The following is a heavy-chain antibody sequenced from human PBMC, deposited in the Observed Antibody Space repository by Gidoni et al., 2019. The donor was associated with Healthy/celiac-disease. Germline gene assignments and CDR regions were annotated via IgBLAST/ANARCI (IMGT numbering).Heavy chain of an antibody. V-gene: IGHV3-23*01. CDR2: SSGSGCST. Sequence: EVQLLESGGGLVQPGGSLRRSCAASGFTLIRYATVWVRQAPGKGLEWVSASSGSGCSTYYADSVKGWFTISRDNSKNTLYLQMNSLRAEDTAVYYCAKGKMSYDFWSGYYTGYYFDYWGQGTLVTVSS. J-gene: IGHJ4*02. CDR1: GFTLIRYA. CDR3: AKGKMSYDFWSGYYTGYYFDY. D-gene: IGHD3-3*01.